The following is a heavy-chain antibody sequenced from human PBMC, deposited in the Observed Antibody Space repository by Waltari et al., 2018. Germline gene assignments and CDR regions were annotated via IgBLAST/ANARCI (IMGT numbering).Heavy chain of an antibody. Sequence: QVQLVQSGAEVKKPGASVKVSCKASGNTLTGYYTHWVRQAPGQGLEWMGRIDPNRGGTDYAQKFQGRVTMTLDTSLSTAYMQLSRITSDDTALYYCARELGYCISGSCYRFDPWGQGTLVIVSS. V-gene: IGHV1-2*06. CDR1: GNTLTGYY. D-gene: IGHD2-2*01. CDR2: IDPNRGGT. J-gene: IGHJ5*02. CDR3: ARELGYCISGSCYRFDP.